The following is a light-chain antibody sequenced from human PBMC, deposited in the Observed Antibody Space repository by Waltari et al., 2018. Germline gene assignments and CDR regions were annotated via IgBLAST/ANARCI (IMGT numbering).Light chain of an antibody. J-gene: IGKJ4*01. V-gene: IGKV3-20*01. CDR2: GAS. CDR1: QTIAGSW. Sequence: CRASQTIAGSWLTWYQQKPGPAPRLLIYGASNRAPGIPDRFSGSGSGTDFTLTISRLEPEDSAVYYCQQYDGSVVTFGGGTKVEIK. CDR3: QQYDGSVVT.